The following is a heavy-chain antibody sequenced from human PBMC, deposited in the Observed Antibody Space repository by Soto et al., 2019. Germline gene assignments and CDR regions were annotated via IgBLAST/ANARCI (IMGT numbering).Heavy chain of an antibody. CDR2: YESGGSI. D-gene: IGHD3-10*01. CDR1: GFSVRTNY. CDR3: ARAGVTPDFFDY. V-gene: IGHV3-53*01. J-gene: IGHJ4*02. Sequence: TGGSLRLSCAASGFSVRTNYMSWVRQAPGKGLEWVSVYESGGSIYYADSVKGRFTISRDTSKNTLDLQMNSLRGEDTAVYYCARAGVTPDFFDYWGQGTRVTVSS.